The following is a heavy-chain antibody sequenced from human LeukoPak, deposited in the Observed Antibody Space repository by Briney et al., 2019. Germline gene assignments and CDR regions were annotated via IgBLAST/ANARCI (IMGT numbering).Heavy chain of an antibody. J-gene: IGHJ5*02. V-gene: IGHV3-48*03. CDR3: ARDVDGYSGSRLPDWFDP. D-gene: IGHD1-26*01. CDR2: ISSSGSTI. CDR1: GFTFSNYE. Sequence: TGGSLRLSCAASGFTFSNYEMNWVRQAPGKGLEWVSYISSSGSTIYYADSVKGRFTLSRDNAKNSLYLQMNSLRTEDTAVYYCARDVDGYSGSRLPDWFDPWGQGTLVTVSS.